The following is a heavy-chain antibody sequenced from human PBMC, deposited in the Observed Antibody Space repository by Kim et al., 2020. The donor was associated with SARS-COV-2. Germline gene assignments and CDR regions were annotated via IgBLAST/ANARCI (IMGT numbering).Heavy chain of an antibody. D-gene: IGHD2-15*01. Sequence: SAPKFQGRVTRTRNTSITTAYMELSSLTSEDAAVYYCARNSGGSRQFDYWGQGTLVTVSS. V-gene: IGHV1-8*01. CDR3: ARNSGGSRQFDY. J-gene: IGHJ4*02.